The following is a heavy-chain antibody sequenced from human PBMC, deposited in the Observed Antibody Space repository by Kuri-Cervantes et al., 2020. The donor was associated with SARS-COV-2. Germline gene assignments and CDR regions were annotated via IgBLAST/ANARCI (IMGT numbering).Heavy chain of an antibody. CDR1: GYTFTGYY. V-gene: IGHV1-2*02. J-gene: IGHJ4*02. Sequence: SVKVSCKASGYTFTGYYMHWVRQAPGQGLEWMGWINPNSGGTNYAQKFQGRVTMTRDKSIRTAYVELSSLRSDDTAVYYCAKVXGNWNAEGCWGQGTLVTVSS. D-gene: IGHD1-20*01. CDR3: AKVXGNWNAEGC. CDR2: INPNSGGT.